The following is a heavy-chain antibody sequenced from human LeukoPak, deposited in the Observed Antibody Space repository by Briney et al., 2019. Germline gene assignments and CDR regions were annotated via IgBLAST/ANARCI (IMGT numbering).Heavy chain of an antibody. CDR3: ARAKRNGFDI. CDR2: ISRSSSPI. CDR1: GFTVSRNY. Sequence: GGSLRLSCAASGFTVSRNYMSWVRQAPGKGLEWISYISRSSSPIYYADSVKGRFTISRDNAKNSLYLQMNSLRAEDTAVYYCARAKRNGFDIWGQGTMVTVSS. J-gene: IGHJ3*02. V-gene: IGHV3-48*01.